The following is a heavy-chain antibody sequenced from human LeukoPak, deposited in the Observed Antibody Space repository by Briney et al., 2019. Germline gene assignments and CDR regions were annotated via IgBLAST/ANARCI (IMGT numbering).Heavy chain of an antibody. CDR2: IKQDGSEK. V-gene: IGHV3-7*01. CDR1: GFTFSSYG. J-gene: IGHJ4*02. D-gene: IGHD4-17*01. CDR3: ARYHYGDLYFDH. Sequence: GGSLRLSCAASGFTFSSYGMHWVRQAPGKGLEWVANIKQDGSEKYYVDSVKGRLTISRDNAKNSLYLQMNSLRAEDTAVYYCARYHYGDLYFDHWGQGTLVTVSS.